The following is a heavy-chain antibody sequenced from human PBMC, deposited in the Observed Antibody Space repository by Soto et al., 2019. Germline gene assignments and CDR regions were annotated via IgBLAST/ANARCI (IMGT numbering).Heavy chain of an antibody. CDR1: GGSMSSNY. Sequence: QVHLRESGPGLVKPSETLSLTCSVSGGSMSSNYWSWIRQSPGKGLEWIGFVYYGGTNYNPSFESRVTMSVDTPKKRLSLELSSVTAADTAVYYCVSYRGAFYFEYWGQGTLVTVSS. CDR3: VSYRGAFYFEY. D-gene: IGHD4-4*01. J-gene: IGHJ4*02. CDR2: VYYGGT. V-gene: IGHV4-59*01.